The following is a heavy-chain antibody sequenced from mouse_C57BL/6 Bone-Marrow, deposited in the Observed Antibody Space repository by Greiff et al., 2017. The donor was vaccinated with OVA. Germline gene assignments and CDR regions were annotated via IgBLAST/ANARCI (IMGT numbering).Heavy chain of an antibody. V-gene: IGHV14-2*01. CDR3: AAYYGSSYDWYFDV. Sequence: VQLKESGAELVKPGASVKLSCTASGFNIKDYYMHWVKQRTEQGLEWIGRIDPEDGETKYAPKFQGKATITADTSSNTAYLRLSSLTSEDTAVYYCAAYYGSSYDWYFDVWGTGTTVTVSS. J-gene: IGHJ1*03. D-gene: IGHD1-1*01. CDR1: GFNIKDYY. CDR2: IDPEDGET.